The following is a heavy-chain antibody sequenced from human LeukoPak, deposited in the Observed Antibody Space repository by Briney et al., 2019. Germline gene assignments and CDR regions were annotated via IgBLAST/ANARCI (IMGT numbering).Heavy chain of an antibody. CDR2: ISGSGGST. J-gene: IGHJ4*02. D-gene: IGHD3-16*01. Sequence: GGSLRLSCAVSGFSFTNYWMHWVRQDPGKGLEWVSAISGSGGSTYYADSVKGRFTISRDNSKTTLYLQMNSLRAEDTAVYYCAKDPLTFGGVPSYFDSWGQGTLVTVSS. V-gene: IGHV3-23*01. CDR3: AKDPLTFGGVPSYFDS. CDR1: GFSFTNYW.